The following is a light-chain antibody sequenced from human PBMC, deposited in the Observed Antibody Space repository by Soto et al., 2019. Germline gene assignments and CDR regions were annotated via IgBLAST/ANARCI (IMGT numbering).Light chain of an antibody. CDR3: CSYAGNSLWV. J-gene: IGLJ3*02. Sequence: QSALTQPRSVSGSPGQSVTISCTGTSSDVGGYNYVSWYQQHPGKAPKLVIYDVSKRPSGVPDRFSGSKSGNTASLTISGHQAEDEADYYCCSYAGNSLWVFGGGTKLTVL. CDR2: DVS. V-gene: IGLV2-11*01. CDR1: SSDVGGYNY.